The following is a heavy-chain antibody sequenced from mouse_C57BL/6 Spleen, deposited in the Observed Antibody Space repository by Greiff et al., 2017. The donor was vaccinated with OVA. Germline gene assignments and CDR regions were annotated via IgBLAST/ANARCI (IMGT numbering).Heavy chain of an antibody. J-gene: IGHJ1*03. V-gene: IGHV5-17*01. D-gene: IGHD4-1*01. CDR2: ISSGGSTI. CDR1: GFTFSDYG. Sequence: EVKLVESGGGLVKPGGSLKLSCAASGFTFSDYGMHWVRQAPEKGLEWVAYISSGGSTIYYADTVKGRFTISRDNAKNTLFLQMISLRSEDTAMYYCAMRAGTGYFDVWGTGTTVTASS. CDR3: AMRAGTGYFDV.